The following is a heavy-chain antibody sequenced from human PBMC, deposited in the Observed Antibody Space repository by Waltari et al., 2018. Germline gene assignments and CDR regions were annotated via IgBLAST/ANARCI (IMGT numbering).Heavy chain of an antibody. D-gene: IGHD2-2*01. V-gene: IGHV3-21*02. CDR2: ISSSSSYI. CDR1: GFTFSSYR. Sequence: EVQMVESGGGLVKPGGSLRHSCAASGFTFSSYRMNWVRQAPGKGLEWVSSISSSSSYIYYADSVKGRLTISRDNARNSLYLQMNSLRAEDTAVYYCARDSSTTNPYYGMDVWGQGTTVTVSS. J-gene: IGHJ6*02. CDR3: ARDSSTTNPYYGMDV.